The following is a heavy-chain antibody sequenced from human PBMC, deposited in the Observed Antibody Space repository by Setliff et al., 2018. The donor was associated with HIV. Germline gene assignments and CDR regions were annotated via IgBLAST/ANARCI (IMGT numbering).Heavy chain of an antibody. J-gene: IGHJ6*02. V-gene: IGHV1-46*01. Sequence: ASVKVSCKASGYTFTSYYIHWVRQAPGQGLEWMGIINPSGGGTTYAQTFQDRVTMSRDTSTSTVYMELNSLRSDDTAVYFCAREKNDRGLDVWGQGTTVTGLL. CDR1: GYTFTSYY. CDR2: INPSGGGT. CDR3: AREKNDRGLDV.